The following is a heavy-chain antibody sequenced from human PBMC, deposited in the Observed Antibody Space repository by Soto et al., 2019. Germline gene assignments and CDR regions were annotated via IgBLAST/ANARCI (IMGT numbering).Heavy chain of an antibody. Sequence: GGSLRHSCVASGFTFSDYYMSWVRQAPGKGLEWLSYSSNSGTYTKYAGSVKGRFSISRDNAKNSLYLQINSLRGEDTAIYYCARSGDNYNVLDYWGQGTPVTVSS. J-gene: IGHJ4*02. CDR1: GFTFSDYY. V-gene: IGHV3-11*06. CDR3: ARSGDNYNVLDY. CDR2: SSNSGTYT. D-gene: IGHD3-10*02.